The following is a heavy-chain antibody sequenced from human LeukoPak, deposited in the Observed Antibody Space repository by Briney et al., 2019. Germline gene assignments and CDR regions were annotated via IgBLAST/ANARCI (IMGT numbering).Heavy chain of an antibody. CDR2: IYYSGST. CDR1: GGSVSSGSYY. CDR3: ARGVAEVLWFGELLYPGNWFDP. D-gene: IGHD3-10*01. J-gene: IGHJ5*02. Sequence: SETLSHTCTVSGGSVSSGSYYWSWIRQPPGKGLEWIGYIYYSGSTNYNPSLKSRVTISVDTSKNQFSLKLSSVTAADTAVYYCARGVAEVLWFGELLYPGNWFDPWGQGTLVTVSS. V-gene: IGHV4-61*01.